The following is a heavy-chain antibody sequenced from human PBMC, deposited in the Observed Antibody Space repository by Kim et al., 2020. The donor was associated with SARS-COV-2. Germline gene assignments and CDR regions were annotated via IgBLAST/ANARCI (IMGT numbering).Heavy chain of an antibody. V-gene: IGHV1-18*01. D-gene: IGHD2-15*01. CDR3: ARNGKRIEGMRYFSYQKAMDV. J-gene: IGHJ6*02. Sequence: ASVKVSCKTSGYTFTSYGISWVRQAPGQGLEWMGWINTDTDNTKYAQSFQGRISVTTVTSTTTAYMELRSLRPDDTAVYFCARNGKRIEGMRYFSYQKAMDVWGPGTTVIVSS. CDR1: GYTFTSYG. CDR2: INTDTDNT.